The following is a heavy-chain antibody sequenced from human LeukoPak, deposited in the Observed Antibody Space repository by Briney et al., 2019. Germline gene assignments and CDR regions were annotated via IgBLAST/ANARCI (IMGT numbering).Heavy chain of an antibody. CDR3: AKDRGINSPTGAFDI. D-gene: IGHD3-16*01. CDR2: ISGSGGST. J-gene: IGHJ3*02. Sequence: GGSLRLSCAASGFTFSNAWMSWVRQAPGKGLEWVSAISGSGGSTYYADSVKGRFTISRDNSKNTLYLQMNSLRAEDTAVYYCAKDRGINSPTGAFDIWGQGTMVTVSS. V-gene: IGHV3-23*01. CDR1: GFTFSNAW.